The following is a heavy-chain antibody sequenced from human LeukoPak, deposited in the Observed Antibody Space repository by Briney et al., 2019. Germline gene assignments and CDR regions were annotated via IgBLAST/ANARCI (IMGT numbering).Heavy chain of an antibody. CDR3: AKDPIRGRYMTTASRFYYYYMDV. CDR2: ISGSGGST. CDR1: GFTFSSYA. D-gene: IGHD4-17*01. Sequence: GGSLRLSCAASGFTFSSYAMSWVSQAPGKGLEWVSTISGSGGSTYYADSVKGRFTISRDNSKNTLYLQMNSLRAEDTAVYYCAKDPIRGRYMTTASRFYYYYMDVWGKGTTVTISS. J-gene: IGHJ6*03. V-gene: IGHV3-23*01.